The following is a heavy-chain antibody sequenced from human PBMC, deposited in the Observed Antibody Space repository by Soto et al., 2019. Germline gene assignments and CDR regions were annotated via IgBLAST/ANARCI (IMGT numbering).Heavy chain of an antibody. CDR3: ARALSYSSSLGWFDP. V-gene: IGHV1-18*01. CDR2: ISAYNGNT. Sequence: QVQLVQSGAEVKKPGASVKVSCKASGYTFTSYGISWVRQAPGQGLEWMGWISAYNGNTNYAQKLQGRVTMTTDTSTSTVYMELSSLRSDDTAVYYCARALSYSSSLGWFDPWGQGTLFTVSS. J-gene: IGHJ5*02. D-gene: IGHD6-6*01. CDR1: GYTFTSYG.